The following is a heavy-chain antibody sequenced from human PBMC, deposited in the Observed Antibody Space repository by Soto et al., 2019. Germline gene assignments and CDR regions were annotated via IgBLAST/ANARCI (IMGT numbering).Heavy chain of an antibody. CDR1: GFTFSTYG. J-gene: IGHJ4*02. CDR3: ANGYRSGWYYFDY. Sequence: QVQLVESGGGVVQPGRSLRLSCAASGFTFSTYGMRWVRQAPGKGLEWVAVISHDGSNKYYVDSVKGRFTISRDNSKNTLYLQMSSLKPEDTAVYYCANGYRSGWYYFDYWGQGTLVTVSS. V-gene: IGHV3-30*18. D-gene: IGHD6-19*01. CDR2: ISHDGSNK.